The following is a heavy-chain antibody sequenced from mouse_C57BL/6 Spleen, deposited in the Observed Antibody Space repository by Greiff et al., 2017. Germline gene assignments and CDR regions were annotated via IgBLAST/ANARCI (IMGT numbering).Heavy chain of an antibody. D-gene: IGHD2-4*01. Sequence: DVMLVESGGGLVQPGGSMKLSCAASGFTFSDAWMDWVRQSPEKGLEWVAEIRNKANNHATYYAESVKGRFTISRDDSKSRVYLQMNSLRAEDTGIYYCTRRGYYDYDHYFDVWGTGTTVTVSS. CDR1: GFTFSDAW. CDR3: TRRGYYDYDHYFDV. J-gene: IGHJ1*03. CDR2: IRNKANNHAT. V-gene: IGHV6-6*01.